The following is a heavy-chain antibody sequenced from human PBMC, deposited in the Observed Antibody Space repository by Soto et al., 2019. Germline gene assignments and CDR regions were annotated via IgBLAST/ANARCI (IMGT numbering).Heavy chain of an antibody. D-gene: IGHD6-19*01. CDR2: ISSNGDT. CDR3: ARELWMAGLVYYFDF. J-gene: IGHJ4*02. CDR1: GGSINSNF. Sequence: SETLSLICNISGGSINSNFLTWIRQPAGKGLEWIGRISSNGDTNYNPSLRGRVSMSLDTSKNHFSLKLNSVTASDTAVYFCARELWMAGLVYYFDFWGQGTLVTVSS. V-gene: IGHV4-4*07.